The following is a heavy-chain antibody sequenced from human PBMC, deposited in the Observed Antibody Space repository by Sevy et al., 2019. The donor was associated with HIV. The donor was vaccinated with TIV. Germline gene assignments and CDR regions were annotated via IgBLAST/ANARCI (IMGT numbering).Heavy chain of an antibody. J-gene: IGHJ5*02. Sequence: GGSLRLSCAASGFTLSDSGVHWVRQAPGKGLEWVAFIQVDGREKFYTDSVKGRFTISRDSSKNTVYLQMNSLRREDTAVYYCAKRPTAAWGQGTLVTVSS. V-gene: IGHV3-30*02. CDR2: IQVDGREK. CDR1: GFTLSDSG. CDR3: AKRPTAA.